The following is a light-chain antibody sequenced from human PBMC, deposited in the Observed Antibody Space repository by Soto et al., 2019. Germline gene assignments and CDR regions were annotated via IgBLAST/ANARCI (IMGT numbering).Light chain of an antibody. CDR2: DTS. CDR3: LLSYSGTSWV. CDR1: TGAVTSSHY. V-gene: IGLV7-46*01. J-gene: IGLJ3*02. Sequence: QAVVTQEPSLTVSPGGTVTLTCGSTTGAVTSSHYPYWFQQKPGQAPRTLIYDTSNKHSWTPAQFSGSLLGGKAALTLAGAQTDDEADYYCLLSYSGTSWVFGGGTQLTVL.